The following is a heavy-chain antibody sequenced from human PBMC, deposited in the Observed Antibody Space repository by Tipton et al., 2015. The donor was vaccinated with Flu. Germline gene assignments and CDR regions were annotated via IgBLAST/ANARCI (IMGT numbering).Heavy chain of an antibody. D-gene: IGHD2-21*01. CDR1: GFTFSTYW. V-gene: IGHV3-7*03. CDR3: ARQIGGGDCY. J-gene: IGHJ4*02. CDR2: IKEDGSEK. Sequence: SLRLSCTASGFTFSTYWMHWVRQAPGKGLEWVANIKEDGSEKYYVDSVKGRFTISRDNAKNSAYLQMDSLRAEDTAVYYCARQIGGGDCYWGQGTLVTVSS.